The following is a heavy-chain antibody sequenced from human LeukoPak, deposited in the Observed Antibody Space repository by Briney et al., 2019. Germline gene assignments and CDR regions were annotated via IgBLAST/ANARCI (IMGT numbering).Heavy chain of an antibody. CDR1: GGSISSGHSS. J-gene: IGHJ3*02. CDR3: ARGGTAFDI. CDR2: IYHSGST. Sequence: SETLSLTCAVSGGSISSGHSSWNWFRQSPGKGLEWIGYIYHSGSTYYNPSLKSRVAISVDRSKNQSSLKLRSVTAADTALYYCARGGTAFDIWGQGTMVTVSS. V-gene: IGHV4-30-2*06. D-gene: IGHD1-26*01.